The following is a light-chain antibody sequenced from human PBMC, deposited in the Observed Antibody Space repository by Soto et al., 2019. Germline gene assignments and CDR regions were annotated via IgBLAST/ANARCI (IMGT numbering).Light chain of an antibody. V-gene: IGLV2-14*01. CDR1: SSDVGGYNY. CDR2: DVS. J-gene: IGLJ3*02. CDR3: QSYDSSS. Sequence: QSALTQPASVSGSPGQSITISCTGTSSDVGGYNYVSWYQQHPGKAPKLMIYDVSNRPSGVSNRFSGSKSGNTASLTISGLQAEDEADYYCQSYDSSSFGGGTKLTVL.